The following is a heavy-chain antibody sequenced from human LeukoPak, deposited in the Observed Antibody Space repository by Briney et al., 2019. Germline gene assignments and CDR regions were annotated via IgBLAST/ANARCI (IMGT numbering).Heavy chain of an antibody. CDR2: ISGSGGST. J-gene: IGHJ4*02. Sequence: PGGSLRLSCAASGFTFSSYAMSWVRQAPGKGLEWVSAISGSGGSTYYADSVKGRFTISRDNPKNTLFLQMNSLRAEDTALYYCAKRVPTVQYFDYWGQGTLVTVSS. CDR1: GFTFSSYA. V-gene: IGHV3-23*01. CDR3: AKRVPTVQYFDY. D-gene: IGHD4-11*01.